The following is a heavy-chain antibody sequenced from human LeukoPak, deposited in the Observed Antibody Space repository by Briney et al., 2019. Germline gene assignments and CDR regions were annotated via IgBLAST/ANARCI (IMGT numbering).Heavy chain of an antibody. Sequence: GGSLRLSCAASGFTFSSYAMSWVRQAPGKGPEYVSAISSNGGSTYYANSVKGRFTISRDNSKNTLYLQMGSLRAEDMAVYYCARDRGRGYSYGLISDYWGQGTLVTVSS. J-gene: IGHJ4*02. CDR2: ISSNGGST. CDR3: ARDRGRGYSYGLISDY. CDR1: GFTFSSYA. V-gene: IGHV3-64*01. D-gene: IGHD5-18*01.